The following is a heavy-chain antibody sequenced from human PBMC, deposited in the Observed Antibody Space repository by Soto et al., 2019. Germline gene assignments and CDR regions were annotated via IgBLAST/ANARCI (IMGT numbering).Heavy chain of an antibody. V-gene: IGHV3-9*01. CDR3: AKGHRHDYRDGCFDY. D-gene: IGHD4-4*01. CDR2: ISWNSGRI. Sequence: EVQLVESGGGLVQPGRSLRLSCAASGFTFDDYAMHWVRQAPGKGLEWVSGISWNSGRIGYADSVKGRFTISRDNAKNSLYLQMNSLRAEDTGLYYCAKGHRHDYRDGCFDYWGQGTLVTVSS. CDR1: GFTFDDYA. J-gene: IGHJ4*02.